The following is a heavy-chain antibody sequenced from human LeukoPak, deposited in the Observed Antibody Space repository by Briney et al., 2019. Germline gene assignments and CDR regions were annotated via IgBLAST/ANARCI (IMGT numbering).Heavy chain of an antibody. D-gene: IGHD3-10*01. CDR2: IGSTGTNT. J-gene: IGHJ4*02. Sequence: GRSLRLSCAASGFNLSSFGMHWVRQAPGEGLEWVAYIGSTGTNTYYAESVKGRFTNSRDNSKTTRHLQMNRLEAADTAVDSCARELTGKYYIAYGGQGTLVTVSS. V-gene: IGHV3-30*02. CDR3: ARELTGKYYIAY. CDR1: GFNLSSFG.